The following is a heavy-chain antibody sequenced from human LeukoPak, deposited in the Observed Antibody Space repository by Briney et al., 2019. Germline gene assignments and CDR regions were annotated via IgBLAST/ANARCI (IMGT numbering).Heavy chain of an antibody. J-gene: IGHJ4*02. V-gene: IGHV4-61*01. D-gene: IGHD3-16*01. Sequence: PSETLSLTCTVSGGSVSSGSYYWSWIRQPPGTGLEWIGYIYYSGSTNYNPSLKSRVTISVDTSKNQFSLKLSSVTAADTAVYYCARASEVWLRFSYYFDYWGQGTLVTASS. CDR3: ARASEVWLRFSYYFDY. CDR1: GGSVSSGSYY. CDR2: IYYSGST.